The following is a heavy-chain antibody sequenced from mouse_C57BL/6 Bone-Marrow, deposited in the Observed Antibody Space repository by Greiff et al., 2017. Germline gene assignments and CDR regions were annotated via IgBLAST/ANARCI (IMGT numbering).Heavy chain of an antibody. J-gene: IGHJ3*01. CDR2: IDPSDSYT. CDR3: ARERLITVDFAY. D-gene: IGHD1-1*01. CDR1: GYTFTSYW. V-gene: IGHV1-69*01. Sequence: QVQLQQPGAELVMPGASVKLSCKASGYTFTSYWMHWVKQRPGQGLEWIGEIDPSDSYTNYNQKFKGKSTLTVDKSSSTAYMQLSSLTSEDSAVYYCARERLITVDFAYWGQGTLFTVSA.